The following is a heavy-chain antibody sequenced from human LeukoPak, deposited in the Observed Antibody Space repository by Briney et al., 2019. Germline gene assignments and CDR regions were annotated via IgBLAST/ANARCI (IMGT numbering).Heavy chain of an antibody. Sequence: GGSLRLSCAASGFTFSAYGMQWVRQAPGKGLEWLAVISKTGGTKYYADSVKGRFTVSRDNAGNTLYLQMNSLRPEDTAVYYCAKEVGYNYAPFDYWGLGTLVTVSS. V-gene: IGHV3-30*18. CDR2: ISKTGGTK. CDR1: GFTFSAYG. D-gene: IGHD5-18*01. CDR3: AKEVGYNYAPFDY. J-gene: IGHJ4*02.